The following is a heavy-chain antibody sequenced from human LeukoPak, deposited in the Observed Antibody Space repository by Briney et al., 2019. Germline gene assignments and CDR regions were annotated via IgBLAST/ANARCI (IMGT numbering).Heavy chain of an antibody. Sequence: SETLSLTCTVSGGSISSYYWSWIRQPPGKGLEWIGYIYYSGSTNYNPSLKSRVTISVDTSKNQFSLKLSSVTAADTAVYYCASSVIVRKGTPTAFDIWGQGTMVTVSS. CDR3: ASSVIVRKGTPTAFDI. D-gene: IGHD3-22*01. V-gene: IGHV4-59*01. CDR2: IYYSGST. J-gene: IGHJ3*02. CDR1: GGSISSYY.